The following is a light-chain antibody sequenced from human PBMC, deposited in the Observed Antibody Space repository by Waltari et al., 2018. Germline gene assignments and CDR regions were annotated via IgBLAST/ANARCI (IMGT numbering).Light chain of an antibody. J-gene: IGLJ2*01. Sequence: QSALTQPASVSGSPGPSITISSTGTSSDVGGYNHASWYQQHPGKAPKLIIFDVSNRPSGVSSRFSGSKSGNTASLIISGLQAQDEADYYCSSYISSDTLELFGGGTSLTVL. CDR3: SSYISSDTLEL. V-gene: IGLV2-14*03. CDR2: DVS. CDR1: SSDVGGYNH.